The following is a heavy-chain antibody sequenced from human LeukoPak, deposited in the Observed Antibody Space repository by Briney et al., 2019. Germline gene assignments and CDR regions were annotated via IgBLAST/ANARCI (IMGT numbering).Heavy chain of an antibody. J-gene: IGHJ5*02. D-gene: IGHD5-18*01. CDR3: AKRNTAMAGVAT. Sequence: GGSLTLSCAASGFTFSIYAMTWVRQAPGKGLEWVSAISGSGSSTYYTDSVKGRFTTSRDNSKNTLYLQMNSLRAEDTAVYYCAKRNTAMAGVATWGQGTLVTVSS. CDR1: GFTFSIYA. V-gene: IGHV3-23*01. CDR2: ISGSGSST.